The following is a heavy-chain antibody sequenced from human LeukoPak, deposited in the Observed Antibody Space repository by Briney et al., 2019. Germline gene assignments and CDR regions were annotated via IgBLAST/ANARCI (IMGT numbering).Heavy chain of an antibody. V-gene: IGHV3-13*01. J-gene: IGHJ4*02. CDR3: AKSIDFTGYSSWDY. CDR1: GFTFSTYD. Sequence: GGSLRLSCAASGFTFSTYDMHWVRQPTGKGLEWVSAIGTAGATYYPGSVRGRFIISRENAKNSLYLQMNRLRAGDTAVYYCAKSIDFTGYSSWDYWGRGTLVTVSS. D-gene: IGHD3-9*01. CDR2: IGTAGAT.